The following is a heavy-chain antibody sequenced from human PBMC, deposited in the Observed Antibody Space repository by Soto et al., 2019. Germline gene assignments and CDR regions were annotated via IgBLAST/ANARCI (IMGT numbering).Heavy chain of an antibody. CDR3: ARGRPFDY. CDR2: IYHTGFT. CDR1: GGSIRTSY. J-gene: IGHJ4*02. V-gene: IGHV4-59*08. Sequence: SETLSLTCNVSGGSIRTSYWTWIRQPPGKGLEWIGYIYHTGFTHYNPSLGGRATISVDTSKSQFSLRLSSVTAADTAVYYCARGRPFDYWGQATLVTVSS.